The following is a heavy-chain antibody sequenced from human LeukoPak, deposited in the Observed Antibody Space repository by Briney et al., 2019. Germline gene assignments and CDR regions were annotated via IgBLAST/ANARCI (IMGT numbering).Heavy chain of an antibody. Sequence: GGSLRLSCAASGFTVSRNYMSWVRQAPGKGLEWVSVLYSDGSTYYADSVKGRFTISRDNAKNSLYLQMNSLRAEDTAVYYCAREFYSSGWYPHFDYWGQGTLVTVSS. V-gene: IGHV3-53*01. CDR2: LYSDGST. CDR1: GFTVSRNY. J-gene: IGHJ4*02. D-gene: IGHD6-19*01. CDR3: AREFYSSGWYPHFDY.